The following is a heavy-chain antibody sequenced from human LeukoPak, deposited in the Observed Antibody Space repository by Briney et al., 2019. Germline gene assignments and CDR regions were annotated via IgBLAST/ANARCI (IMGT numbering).Heavy chain of an antibody. CDR2: IYTSGST. V-gene: IGHV4-4*07. CDR3: ARDLTEYYDILTGNNWFDP. J-gene: IGHJ5*02. D-gene: IGHD3-9*01. Sequence: SETLSLTCTVSGGSLSSYYWSWIRQPAGKGLEWIGRIYTSGSTNYNPSLKSRVTMSVDTSKNQFSLKLSSVTAADTAVYYCARDLTEYYDILTGNNWFDPWGQGTLVTVSS. CDR1: GGSLSSYY.